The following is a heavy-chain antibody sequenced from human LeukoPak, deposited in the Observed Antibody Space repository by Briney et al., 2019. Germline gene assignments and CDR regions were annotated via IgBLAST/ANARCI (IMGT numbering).Heavy chain of an antibody. CDR1: GFTFSDYY. CDR3: ARDGSLPDY. CDR2: IISDGSST. J-gene: IGHJ4*02. V-gene: IGHV3-74*01. Sequence: GGSLRLSCAASGFTFSDYYMSWVRQTPGKGLVWVSRIISDGSSTSYADSVKGRFTISRDNAKNTLYLQMKSLRAEDTAVYYCARDGSLPDYWGQGTLVTVSS.